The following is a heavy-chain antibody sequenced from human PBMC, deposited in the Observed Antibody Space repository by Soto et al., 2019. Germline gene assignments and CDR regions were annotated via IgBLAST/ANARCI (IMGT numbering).Heavy chain of an antibody. CDR1: GFTFSSYA. D-gene: IGHD3-3*01. CDR2: ISYDGSNK. V-gene: IGHV3-30-3*01. J-gene: IGHJ4*02. Sequence: QVQLVESGGGVVQPGRSLRLSCAASGFTFSSYAMHWVRQAPGKGLEWVAVISYDGSNKYYADSVKGRFTISRDNSKNTLYLQMNILRAEDTAVYYCARAGLRFLEWSAPFWDYWGQGTLVTVSS. CDR3: ARAGLRFLEWSAPFWDY.